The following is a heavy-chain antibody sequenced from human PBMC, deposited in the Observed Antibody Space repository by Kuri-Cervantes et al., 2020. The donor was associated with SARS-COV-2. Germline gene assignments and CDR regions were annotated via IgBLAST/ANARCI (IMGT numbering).Heavy chain of an antibody. CDR3: ARGAEGSPFDY. J-gene: IGHJ4*02. CDR1: GGSISSYY. CDR2: IYTSGST. V-gene: IGHV4-4*07. Sequence: GSLRLSCTVSGGSISSYYWSWIRQPAGKGLEWIGRIYTSGSTNYNPSLKSRVTMSVDTSKNQFSLKLSSVTAADTAVYYGARGAEGSPFDYWGQGTLVTVSS. D-gene: IGHD6-13*01.